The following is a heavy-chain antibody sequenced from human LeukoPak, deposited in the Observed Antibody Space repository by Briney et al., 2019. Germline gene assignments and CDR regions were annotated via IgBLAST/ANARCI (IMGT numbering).Heavy chain of an antibody. CDR3: ASGNRVLGYCSSTSCNTY. D-gene: IGHD2-2*02. CDR1: GYTFTSYY. V-gene: IGHV1-46*03. Sequence: ASVKVSCKASGYTFTSYYMHWVRQAPGQGLEWMGIINPSGGSTSYAQKFQGRVTMTRDTSTSTVYMELSSLRSEDTAVYYCASGNRVLGYCSSTSCNTYWGQGTLVTVSS. CDR2: INPSGGST. J-gene: IGHJ4*02.